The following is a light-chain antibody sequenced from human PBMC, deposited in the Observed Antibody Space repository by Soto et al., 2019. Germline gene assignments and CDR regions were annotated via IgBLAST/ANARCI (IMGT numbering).Light chain of an antibody. CDR2: DAS. Sequence: EIVLTQSPGTLSLSPGERATLSCRASQSVSNNYLAWYQQKPGQAPRLLIYDASSRATGVPARFSGSGSGTDFSLTISSLEPEDVAVYYCQQRSQWPPMTFGQGTRLEIK. J-gene: IGKJ5*01. CDR3: QQRSQWPPMT. V-gene: IGKV3D-20*02. CDR1: QSVSNNY.